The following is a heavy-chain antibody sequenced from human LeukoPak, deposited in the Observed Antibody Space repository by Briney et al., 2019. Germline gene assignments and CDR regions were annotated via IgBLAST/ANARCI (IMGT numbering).Heavy chain of an antibody. CDR1: GFTVSSNY. V-gene: IGHV3-7*01. CDR3: AAGRLHPTWFDP. Sequence: GGSLRLSCAASGFTVSSNYMSWVRQAPGKGLEWVANIKQDGSEKHCVDSVKGRFTISRDNAKNSLYLQMNSLRAEDTAVYYCAAGRLHPTWFDPWGQGTLVIVSS. CDR2: IKQDGSEK. D-gene: IGHD5-24*01. J-gene: IGHJ5*02.